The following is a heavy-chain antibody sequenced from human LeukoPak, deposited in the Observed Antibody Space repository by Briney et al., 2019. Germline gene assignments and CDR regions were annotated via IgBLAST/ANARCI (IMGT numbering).Heavy chain of an antibody. D-gene: IGHD6-13*01. J-gene: IGHJ4*02. CDR3: AKATWVPVEVISSSWYGNDY. CDR2: ICYDGTNK. CDR1: GFTFTTFG. Sequence: GGSLRLSCAASGFTFTTFGMHWVRQAPGKGLKWVAVICYDGTNKSYADSVKGRFTISRDNSKNKLFLQMSSMRAEDTALNYCAKATWVPVEVISSSWYGNDYWGQGTLVTVSS. V-gene: IGHV3-30*18.